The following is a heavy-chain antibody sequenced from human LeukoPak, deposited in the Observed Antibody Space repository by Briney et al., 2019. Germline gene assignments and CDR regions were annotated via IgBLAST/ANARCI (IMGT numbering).Heavy chain of an antibody. CDR3: AILYCSSSSCYLLG. CDR1: GGSVSRGSYY. V-gene: IGHV4-61*01. D-gene: IGHD2-2*01. Sequence: PSETLSLTCTVSGGSVSRGSYYWSWIRQPPGRGLEWIGYIYYSGSTNYNPSLKSRVTISVDTSKNQFSLKLSSVTAADTAVSYCAILYCSSSSCYLLGWGQGTLVTVSS. CDR2: IYYSGST. J-gene: IGHJ4*02.